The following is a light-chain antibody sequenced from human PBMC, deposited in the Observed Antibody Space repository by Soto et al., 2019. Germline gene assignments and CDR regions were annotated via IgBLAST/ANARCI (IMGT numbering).Light chain of an antibody. CDR2: DVS. Sequence: QSALTQPRSVSGSPGQSVTISCTGTSSDVGGYNYVSWYQQHPGKAPKLMIYDVSXRPXGVPDRFSGSKSGNTXSLTISGXXXXXXXXYYCCSYAGSYNYVFGTGTKLTVL. V-gene: IGLV2-11*01. J-gene: IGLJ1*01. CDR3: CSYAGSYNYV. CDR1: SSDVGGYNY.